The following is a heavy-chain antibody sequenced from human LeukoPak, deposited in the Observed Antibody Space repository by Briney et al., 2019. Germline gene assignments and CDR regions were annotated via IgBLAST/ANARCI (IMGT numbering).Heavy chain of an antibody. CDR2: INPNSGGT. V-gene: IGHV1-2*02. D-gene: IGHD1-26*01. CDR3: ARDLGGAYYFDY. Sequence: GASVKVSCKASGYTFTGYYMHWVRQAPGQGLEWMAWINPNSGGTNYAQKFQGRVTMTRDTSINTAYMELSRLRSDDTAVYYCARDLGGAYYFDYWGQGTLVTVSS. J-gene: IGHJ4*02. CDR1: GYTFTGYY.